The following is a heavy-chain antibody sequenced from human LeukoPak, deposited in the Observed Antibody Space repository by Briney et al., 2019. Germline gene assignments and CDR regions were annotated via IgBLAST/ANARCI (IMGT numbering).Heavy chain of an antibody. CDR1: GFTFSSYA. Sequence: GGSLRLSCAASGFTFSSYAMSWVRQAPGKGLEWVSAISGSGGSTYYADSVKGRFTISRDNSNNSLFVQMNSLRVENTAVYFCAKSRSGSANWALRIFDNWGQGTLVTVSS. CDR3: AKSRSGSANWALRIFDN. CDR2: ISGSGGST. D-gene: IGHD1-1*01. J-gene: IGHJ4*02. V-gene: IGHV3-23*01.